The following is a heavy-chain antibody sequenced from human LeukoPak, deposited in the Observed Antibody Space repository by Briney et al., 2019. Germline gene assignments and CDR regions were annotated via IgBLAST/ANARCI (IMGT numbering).Heavy chain of an antibody. V-gene: IGHV1-8*03. CDR3: ARGYSIFDFYYYMDV. CDR1: GYTFTSYD. J-gene: IGHJ6*03. Sequence: ASVKVSCKASGYTFTSYDINWVRQATGQGLEWMGWMNPNSGNTGYAQKFQGRVTITRNTSISTAYMELSSLRSEDTAVYYCARGYSIFDFYYYMDVWGKGTTVTVSS. CDR2: MNPNSGNT. D-gene: IGHD3-3*01.